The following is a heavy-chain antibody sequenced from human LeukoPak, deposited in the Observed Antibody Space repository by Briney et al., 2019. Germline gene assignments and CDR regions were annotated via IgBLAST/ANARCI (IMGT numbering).Heavy chain of an antibody. CDR1: GGTFSSYA. D-gene: IGHD4-17*01. J-gene: IGHJ3*02. Sequence: GASVKVSCKASGGTFSSYAISWVRQAPGQGLEWMGGIIPIFGTANYAQKFQGRVTITRDTSASTAYMELSSLRSEDTAVYYCATLLVTTPSGFDIWGQGTMVTVSS. V-gene: IGHV1-69*05. CDR2: IIPIFGTA. CDR3: ATLLVTTPSGFDI.